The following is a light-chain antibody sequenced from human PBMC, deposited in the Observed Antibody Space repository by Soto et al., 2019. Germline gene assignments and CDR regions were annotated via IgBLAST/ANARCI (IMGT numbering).Light chain of an antibody. CDR3: QQYNNWPPIT. Sequence: EIVFTQSPVTLSLSPGERATLSCRASQSVSSSYLAWYQQKPGQAPRLLIYGASSRATGIPARFSGSGSGTEFILTISSLQSEDFGVYYCQQYNNWPPITFGQGTRLEIK. CDR1: QSVSSSY. J-gene: IGKJ5*01. CDR2: GAS. V-gene: IGKV3D-15*01.